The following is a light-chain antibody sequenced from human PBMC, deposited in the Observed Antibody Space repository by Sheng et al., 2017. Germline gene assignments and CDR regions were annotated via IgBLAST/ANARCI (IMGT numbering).Light chain of an antibody. CDR3: HQYGTSTWT. V-gene: IGKV3-20*01. J-gene: IGKJ1*01. Sequence: EIVLTQSPGTLSLSPGDRATLSCRASQSVSRDYLAWYQQKVGQAPRLLIYGASSRATGIPDRFSGSGSGTDFTLTISRLEPEDFAVYYCHQYGTSTWTFGQGTKVE. CDR1: QSVSRDY. CDR2: GAS.